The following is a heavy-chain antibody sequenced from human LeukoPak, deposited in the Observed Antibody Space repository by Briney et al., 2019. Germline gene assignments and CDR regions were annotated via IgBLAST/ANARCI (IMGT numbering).Heavy chain of an antibody. J-gene: IGHJ4*02. D-gene: IGHD3-22*01. CDR3: ARDSSDSSFDY. Sequence: ASVKVSCKASGYTFTGYYMHWVRQAPGQGLEWMGWIDPNSGGTNYAQKFQGWVTMTRDTSISTAYMELSRLRSDDTAVYYCARDSSDSSFDYWGQGTLVTVSS. CDR1: GYTFTGYY. V-gene: IGHV1-2*04. CDR2: IDPNSGGT.